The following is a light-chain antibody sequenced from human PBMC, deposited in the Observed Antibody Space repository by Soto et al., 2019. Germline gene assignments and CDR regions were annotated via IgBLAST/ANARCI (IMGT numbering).Light chain of an antibody. Sequence: DIQMTQSPSTLSASVGDRVTITCRASQSISSWLAWYQQKPGKAPKLLIYKASSLESGVPSRFSGSGSGTAFTLSISSLQPDDFATYYCHGPGTFGQGTKVEIK. CDR2: KAS. J-gene: IGKJ1*01. V-gene: IGKV1-5*03. CDR3: HGPGT. CDR1: QSISSW.